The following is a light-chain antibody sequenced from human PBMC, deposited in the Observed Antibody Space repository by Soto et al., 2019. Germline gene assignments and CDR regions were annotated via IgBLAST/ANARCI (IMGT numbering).Light chain of an antibody. J-gene: IGLJ2*01. CDR3: TSYASGSTHVV. V-gene: IGLV2-14*01. Sequence: QSVLTQPASVSGSPGQSITLSCTGTSSDIGGYDYVSWYQRHPGKAPKLIIYDVNNRPSGVSNRVSGSKSGNTAYLTISGLQAEDEADYYCTSYASGSTHVVFGGGNKLHVL. CDR2: DVN. CDR1: SSDIGGYDY.